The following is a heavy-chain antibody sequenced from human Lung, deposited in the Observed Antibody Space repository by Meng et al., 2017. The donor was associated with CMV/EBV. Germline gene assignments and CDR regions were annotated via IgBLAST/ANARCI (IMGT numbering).Heavy chain of an antibody. CDR1: GFTFSNYA. J-gene: IGHJ4*02. CDR3: AKCYCVYYGSSCGDY. V-gene: IGHV3-23*03. Sequence: GGSLRLXXAASGFTFSNYAMTWVRQAPGKGLEWVSLIYSGGSSTYYADSVKGRFTVSRDDSKNTLYLQMNSLRAEDTAVYYCAKCYCVYYGSSCGDYWGQGXLVTVSS. D-gene: IGHD2-15*01. CDR2: IYSGGSST.